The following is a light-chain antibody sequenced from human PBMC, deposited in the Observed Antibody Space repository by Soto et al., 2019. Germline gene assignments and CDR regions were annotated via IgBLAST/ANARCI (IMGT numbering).Light chain of an antibody. CDR3: YSAADNNRPWV. CDR1: VLAKKY. V-gene: IGLV3-27*01. CDR2: KDS. Sequence: SYELTQPSSVSVSRGQTARITCSGDVLAKKYARWFQQKPGQAPVLVIYKDSERPSGIPERFSGSSSGTTVTLTISGAQVEDEADYYCYSAADNNRPWVFGGGTKVTVL. J-gene: IGLJ3*02.